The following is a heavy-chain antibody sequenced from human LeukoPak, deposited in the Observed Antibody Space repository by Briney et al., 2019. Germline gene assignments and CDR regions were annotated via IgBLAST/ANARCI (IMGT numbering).Heavy chain of an antibody. V-gene: IGHV3-7*01. Sequence: PGGSLRLSCAASGFSFSSYWMSWVRQPPGKGLEWVANIKQDGSEKYYVDSVKGRFTISRDNAKNSLYLQMNSLRAEDTAVYYCARPRYCSGGSCAGFDPWGQGTLVTVSS. CDR2: IKQDGSEK. D-gene: IGHD2-15*01. J-gene: IGHJ5*02. CDR3: ARPRYCSGGSCAGFDP. CDR1: GFSFSSYW.